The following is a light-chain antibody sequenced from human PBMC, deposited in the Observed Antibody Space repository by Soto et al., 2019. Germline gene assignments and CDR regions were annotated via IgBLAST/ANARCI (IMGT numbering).Light chain of an antibody. V-gene: IGKV1-39*01. CDR2: AAS. J-gene: IGKJ1*01. CDR1: QSISTY. Sequence: DLQMTQSPSSLSASVGDRVTVTCRASQSISTYLNWYQQKPGKAPKLLIYAASSLQSGVPSRFSGSGSGPVFTLTISSLQPEDFAAYYCQQSYSTPWTFGQGTKVEIK. CDR3: QQSYSTPWT.